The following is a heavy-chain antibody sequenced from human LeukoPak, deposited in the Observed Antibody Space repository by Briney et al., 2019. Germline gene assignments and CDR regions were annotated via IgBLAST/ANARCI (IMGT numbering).Heavy chain of an antibody. J-gene: IGHJ5*02. V-gene: IGHV4-59*01. CDR1: GGSISSYY. Sequence: SETLSLTCTVSGGSISSYYWSWIRQPPGKGLEWIGYIYYSGSTNYNPSLKSRVTISVDTSKNQFSLKMSYVPAEDTAVYYCARGLGGIAAARRVYWFDPWGQGTLVTVSS. D-gene: IGHD6-13*01. CDR3: ARGLGGIAAARRVYWFDP. CDR2: IYYSGST.